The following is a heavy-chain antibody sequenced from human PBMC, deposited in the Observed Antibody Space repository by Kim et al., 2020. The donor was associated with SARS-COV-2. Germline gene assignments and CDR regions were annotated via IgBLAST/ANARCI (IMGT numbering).Heavy chain of an antibody. CDR2: LRYEGSGR. V-gene: IGHV3-7*01. CDR3: ARSISDIESPRIGVYFLH. CDR1: GFSLSNYW. Sequence: GGSLRLSCEASGFSLSNYWMSWVRQAPGKGLEWVASLRYEGSGRFYVDSVKGRFTISRDSAQNSLFLHMNSLRVEDSAVYYCARSISDIESPRIGVYFLHWGQGTLVTVSS. D-gene: IGHD5-12*01. J-gene: IGHJ1*01.